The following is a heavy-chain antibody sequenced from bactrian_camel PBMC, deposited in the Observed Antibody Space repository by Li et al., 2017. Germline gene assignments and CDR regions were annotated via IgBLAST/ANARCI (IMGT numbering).Heavy chain of an antibody. CDR2: IDSDGRT. Sequence: HAQLVESGGGSVQAGKSLRLSCVVSGYRYSTYCMGWFRQVPGNEREPLASIDSDGRTSVADSVKGRFTISQDGAKNTLYLHMNNLKPEDTAMYHCAASGGQLGRWCYEFPVNWVSWLYNWGQGTQVTVS. CDR3: AASGGQLGRWCYEFPVNWVSWLYN. CDR1: GYRYSTYC. J-gene: IGHJ4*01. D-gene: IGHD3*01. V-gene: IGHV3S53*01.